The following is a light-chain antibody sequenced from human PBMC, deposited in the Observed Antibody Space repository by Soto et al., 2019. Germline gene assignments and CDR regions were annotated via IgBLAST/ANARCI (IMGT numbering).Light chain of an antibody. CDR3: QQIYSAPLT. Sequence: DIQITQSPSSLSSPVGDRVAITCRSSQSITTYLNWYRQKPGKAPKLLIYAASSLQSGVPSRFSGSGSETEFTLSISSLQPEDFATYFCQQIYSAPLTFGGGTKVDIK. CDR1: QSITTY. J-gene: IGKJ4*01. V-gene: IGKV1-39*01. CDR2: AAS.